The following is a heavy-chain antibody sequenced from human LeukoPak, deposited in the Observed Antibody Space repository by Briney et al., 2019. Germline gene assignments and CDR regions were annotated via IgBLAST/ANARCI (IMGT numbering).Heavy chain of an antibody. CDR2: ISGSGGST. CDR3: AKDVTVVPAAHFDY. D-gene: IGHD2-2*01. J-gene: IGHJ4*02. Sequence: GGSLRLSCAASGFTFSSYAMSWVRQAPGKGLEWVSAISGSGGSTYYADSVKGRFTISRDNSKNTLYLQMSSLRAEDTAVYYCAKDVTVVPAAHFDYWGQGTLVTVSS. V-gene: IGHV3-23*01. CDR1: GFTFSSYA.